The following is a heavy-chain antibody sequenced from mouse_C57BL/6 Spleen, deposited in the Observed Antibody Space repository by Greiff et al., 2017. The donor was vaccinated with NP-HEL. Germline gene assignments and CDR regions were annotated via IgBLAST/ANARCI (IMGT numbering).Heavy chain of an antibody. J-gene: IGHJ4*01. CDR2: INYDGSST. D-gene: IGHD3-1*01. Sequence: EVKLVESEGGLVQPGSSMKLSCTASGFTFSDYYMAWVRQVPEKGLEWVANINYDGSSTYYLDSLKSRFIISRDNAKNILYLQMSSLKSEDTATYYCARDREGAMDYWGQGTSVTVSS. V-gene: IGHV5-16*01. CDR1: GFTFSDYY. CDR3: ARDREGAMDY.